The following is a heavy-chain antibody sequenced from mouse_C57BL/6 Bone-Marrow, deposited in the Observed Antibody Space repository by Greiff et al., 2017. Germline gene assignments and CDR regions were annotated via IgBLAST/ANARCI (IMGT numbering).Heavy chain of an antibody. CDR3: AKPDGYYVWLAY. J-gene: IGHJ3*01. V-gene: IGHV1-7*01. Sequence: QVQLQQPGAELAKPGASVKLSCKASGYTFTSYWMHWVKQRPGQGLEWIGYLNPSSGSTKSHQKFTDTATVTADKSSSTAYMQLSSLTYEDSAVYYCAKPDGYYVWLAYGGQETLVTVSA. CDR2: LNPSSGST. D-gene: IGHD2-3*01. CDR1: GYTFTSYW.